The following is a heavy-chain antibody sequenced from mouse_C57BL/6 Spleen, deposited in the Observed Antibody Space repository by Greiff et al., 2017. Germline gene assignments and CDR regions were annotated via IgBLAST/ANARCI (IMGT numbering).Heavy chain of an antibody. Sequence: QVQLQQSGAELARPGASVKMSCKASGYTFTSYTMHWVKQRPGQGLEWIGYINPSSGYTKYNQKFKDKATLTADKSSSTAYMQLSSLTSEDSAVYYCARSGTGGDFDYWGQGTTLTVSS. V-gene: IGHV1-4*01. CDR2: INPSSGYT. J-gene: IGHJ2*01. CDR3: ARSGTGGDFDY. D-gene: IGHD4-1*01. CDR1: GYTFTSYT.